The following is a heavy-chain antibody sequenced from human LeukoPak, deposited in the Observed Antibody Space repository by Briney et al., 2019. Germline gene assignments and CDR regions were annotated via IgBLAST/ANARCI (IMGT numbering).Heavy chain of an antibody. V-gene: IGHV4-34*01. CDR3: ARTQGYYDSSGYYYFDY. Sequence: SETLSLTCAVYGGSFSGYYWSWIRQPPGKGLEWFGEINHSGSTNYNPSLKSRVTISVDTSKNQFSLKLSSVTAADTAVYYCARTQGYYDSSGYYYFDYWGQGTLVTVSS. D-gene: IGHD3-22*01. CDR1: GGSFSGYY. CDR2: INHSGST. J-gene: IGHJ4*02.